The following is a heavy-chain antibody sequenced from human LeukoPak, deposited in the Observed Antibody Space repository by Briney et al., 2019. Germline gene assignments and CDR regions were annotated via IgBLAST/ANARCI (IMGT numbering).Heavy chain of an antibody. CDR2: INPNSGGT. V-gene: IGHV1-2*02. D-gene: IGHD2-2*03. CDR1: GYTFTSYD. J-gene: IGHJ5*02. CDR3: ARTSPFGYCSSTSYYKNWFDP. Sequence: GASVKVSCKASGYTFTSYDINWVRQATGQGLEWMGWINPNSGGTNYPQKFQGRVTMTRDTSISTVYMELSRLRSDDTAVYYCARTSPFGYCSSTSYYKNWFDPWGQGTLVTVSS.